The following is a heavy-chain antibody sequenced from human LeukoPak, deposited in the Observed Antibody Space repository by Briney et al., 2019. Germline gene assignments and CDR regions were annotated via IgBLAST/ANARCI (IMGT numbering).Heavy chain of an antibody. CDR3: ARVRRWLVNTKYYYYMDV. J-gene: IGHJ6*03. D-gene: IGHD6-19*01. CDR1: GGSFSGYY. CDR2: INHSGST. V-gene: IGHV4-34*01. Sequence: SETLSLTCAAYGGSFSGYYWSWIRQPPGKGLEWIGEINHSGSTNYNPSLKSRVTISVDTSKNQFSLKLSSVTAADTAVYYCARVRRWLVNTKYYYYMDVWGKGTTVTVSS.